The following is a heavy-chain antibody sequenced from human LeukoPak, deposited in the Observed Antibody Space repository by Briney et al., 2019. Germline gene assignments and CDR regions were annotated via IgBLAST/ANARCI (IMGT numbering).Heavy chain of an antibody. CDR2: ISYDGSNK. Sequence: PGRSPRLSCAASGFTFISYAMHWVRQAPGKGLEWVAVISYDGSNKYYADSVKGRFTISRDNSKNTLYLQMNSLRAEDTAVYYCVRVSCSSTSCPAYYAMDVWGQGTTVTVSS. V-gene: IGHV3-30-3*01. D-gene: IGHD2-2*01. CDR1: GFTFISYA. J-gene: IGHJ6*02. CDR3: VRVSCSSTSCPAYYAMDV.